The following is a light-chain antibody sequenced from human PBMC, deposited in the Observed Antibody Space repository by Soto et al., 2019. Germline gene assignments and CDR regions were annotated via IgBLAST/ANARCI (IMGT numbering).Light chain of an antibody. V-gene: IGLV2-14*01. CDR1: SSDFGDHKS. CDR3: SSSAGIYHYLV. Sequence: QSALTQAASVSGSPGQSITISCTGASSDFGDHKSVSWYQHHPGKAPKLIIYEVNYRPSGVSSRFSGSRSGNTASLTISGLQAEDEAHYYCSSSAGIYHYLVFGGGTKVTVL. J-gene: IGLJ3*02. CDR2: EVN.